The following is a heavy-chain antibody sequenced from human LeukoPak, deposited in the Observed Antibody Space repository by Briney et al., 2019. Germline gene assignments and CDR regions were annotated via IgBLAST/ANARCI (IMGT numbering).Heavy chain of an antibody. CDR1: GGSFSGYY. V-gene: IGHV4-34*01. J-gene: IGHJ4*02. CDR2: INHSGST. D-gene: IGHD2-2*01. Sequence: SETLSLTCAVYGGSFSGYYWSWIRQPPGKGLEWIGEINHSGSTNYNPSLKSRVTISVDTSKTQFSLKLSSVTAADTAVYYCAHGTAANFDYWGQGTLVTVSS. CDR3: AHGTAANFDY.